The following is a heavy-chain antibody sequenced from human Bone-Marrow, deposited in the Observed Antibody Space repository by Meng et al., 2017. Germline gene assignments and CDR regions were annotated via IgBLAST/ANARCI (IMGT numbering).Heavy chain of an antibody. V-gene: IGHV3-15*01. J-gene: IGHJ4*02. Sequence: EVQLGGFGGGLGKPGGSLRVSSAVSGLTFSNAWMSWFRQAPGKGLEWVGHIKRETDGGTAEYAAPVKGRFSISRDDSKNTLYLQMNSLKTEDTAVYYCVGDFLGNWGQGTLVTVSS. CDR1: GLTFSNAW. CDR3: VGDFLGN. CDR2: IKRETDGGTA. D-gene: IGHD3-16*01.